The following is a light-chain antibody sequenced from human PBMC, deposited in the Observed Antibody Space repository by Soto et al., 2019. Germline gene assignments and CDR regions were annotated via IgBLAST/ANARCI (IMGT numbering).Light chain of an antibody. Sequence: DIQMTQSPSSLSASVVDGVTITCLASQSISTYFNWYHQKPGKAPDLLIYAASSLKSGVPSRFSGSGSGTHFTLTITGLQPADFATYYCQQNFSIPINFGQGTRLEIK. CDR3: QQNFSIPIN. CDR1: QSISTY. CDR2: AAS. V-gene: IGKV1-39*01. J-gene: IGKJ5*01.